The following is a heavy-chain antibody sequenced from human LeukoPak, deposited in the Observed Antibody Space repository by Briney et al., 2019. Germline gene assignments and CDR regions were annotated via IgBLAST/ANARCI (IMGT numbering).Heavy chain of an antibody. V-gene: IGHV3-33*01. CDR3: VRASGSYDY. CDR2: IWPDGSNK. CDR1: GFAFSTYG. D-gene: IGHD1-26*01. J-gene: IGHJ4*02. Sequence: GGSLRLSCAAAGFAFSTYGIHWVRQAPGKGLEWVAVIWPDGSNKYYADSVKGRFTISRDNSKNTLYLHMSSLRAEDTAVYYYVRASGSYDYWGQGTLVTVSS.